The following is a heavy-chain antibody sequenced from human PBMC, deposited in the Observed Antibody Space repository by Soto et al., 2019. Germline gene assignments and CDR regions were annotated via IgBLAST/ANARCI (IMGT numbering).Heavy chain of an antibody. CDR2: INHSGST. J-gene: IGHJ3*02. CDR3: AVARVCSGGSCYSVDAFDI. Sequence: QVQLQESGPGLVKPSGTLSLTCAAPSGSISRSNWWSWVRQPQGKGLEWIGEINHSGSTNYNPSLKSRVTISVDKSKNQFSLKLSSVTAADTAVYYCAVARVCSGGSCYSVDAFDIWGQGTMVTVSS. CDR1: SGSISRSNW. V-gene: IGHV4-4*02. D-gene: IGHD2-15*01.